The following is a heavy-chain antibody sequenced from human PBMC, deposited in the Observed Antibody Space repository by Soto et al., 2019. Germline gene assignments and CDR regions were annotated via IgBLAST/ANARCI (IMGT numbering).Heavy chain of an antibody. D-gene: IGHD2-2*01. CDR3: ATFENQLPYTWFAP. CDR2: INHSGST. CDR1: GGSFSGYY. Sequence: SETLSLTCAVYGGSFSGYYWSWIRQPPGKGLEWIGEINHSGSTNYNPSLKGRVTISVDTSKNQFSLKLSSVTAADTAVYYCATFENQLPYTWFAPGGQGTLVPVSS. V-gene: IGHV4-34*01. J-gene: IGHJ5*02.